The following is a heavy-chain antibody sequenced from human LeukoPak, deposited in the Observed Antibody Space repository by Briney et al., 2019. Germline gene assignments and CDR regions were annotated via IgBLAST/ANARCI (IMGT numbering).Heavy chain of an antibody. CDR3: AKDVAAAAGYYFDY. Sequence: QPGGSLRLSCEVSGSTFSSHWMHWVRQAPGKGLVWVSRINHVGTDTSYADSVKGRFTISRDNSKNTLYLQMNSLRAEDTAVYYCAKDVAAAAGYYFDYWGQGTLVSVSS. CDR1: GSTFSSHW. CDR2: INHVGTDT. J-gene: IGHJ4*02. D-gene: IGHD6-13*01. V-gene: IGHV3-74*01.